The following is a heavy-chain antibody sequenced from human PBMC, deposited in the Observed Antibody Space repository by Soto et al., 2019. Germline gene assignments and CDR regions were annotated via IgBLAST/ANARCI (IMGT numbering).Heavy chain of an antibody. D-gene: IGHD3-16*02. Sequence: EVQLVESGGGLVKPGGSLRLSCAASGFSLSDSWMGWVRQAPGKGLEWVGSILSSDDGGTTDYAATVKGRFSIYRDDSKNTLYLQMNSMKTADTAMYFCNTNDYISGSYRIRWAYWGQGTLVTVSS. CDR1: GFSLSDSW. CDR3: NTNDYISGSYRIRWAY. J-gene: IGHJ4*02. V-gene: IGHV3-15*01. CDR2: ILSSDDGGTT.